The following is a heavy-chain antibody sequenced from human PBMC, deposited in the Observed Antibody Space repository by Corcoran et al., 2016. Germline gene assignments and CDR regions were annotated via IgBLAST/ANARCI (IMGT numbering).Heavy chain of an antibody. CDR3: ARSFYYNGSSCYSKSPRDD. J-gene: IGHJ4*02. CDR2: INHSGST. D-gene: IGHD3-22*01. V-gene: IGHV4-34*01. Sequence: QVQLQQWGAGLLKPSETLSLTCAVYGGSFSGYYWSWIRQPPGKGLEWIGEINHSGSTNYNPSLKSRVTISVDTSKNQFSLQRGSVTAADTAVYYSARSFYYNGSSCYSKSPRDDWGQGTLVTVSS. CDR1: GGSFSGYY.